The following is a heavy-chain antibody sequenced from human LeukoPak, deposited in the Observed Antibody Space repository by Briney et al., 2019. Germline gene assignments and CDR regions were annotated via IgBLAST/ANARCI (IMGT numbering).Heavy chain of an antibody. J-gene: IGHJ3*02. CDR3: ARGDPGITGTGSDAFDI. V-gene: IGHV4-39*07. CDR1: GDSISSNNYF. Sequence: SETLSLTCTVSGDSISSNNYFWGWICQPPGKGLEWIGEISYNGNTYYNPTLKSRVTISVDTSKNQFSLKLSSVTAADTAVYYCARGDPGITGTGSDAFDIWGQGTMVTVSS. CDR2: ISYNGNT. D-gene: IGHD1-20*01.